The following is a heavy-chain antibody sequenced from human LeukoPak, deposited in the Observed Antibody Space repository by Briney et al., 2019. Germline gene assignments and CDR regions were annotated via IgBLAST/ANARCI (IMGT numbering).Heavy chain of an antibody. Sequence: GGSLRLSCAASGFTLSSYSMNWVRQAPGKGLEWVAFIRYDGSNKYYADSVKGRFTISRDNSKNTLYLQMNSLRAEDTAVYYCAKDFRFLEWLLPHFDYWGQGTLVTVSS. CDR3: AKDFRFLEWLLPHFDY. D-gene: IGHD3-3*01. J-gene: IGHJ4*02. CDR2: IRYDGSNK. CDR1: GFTLSSYS. V-gene: IGHV3-30*02.